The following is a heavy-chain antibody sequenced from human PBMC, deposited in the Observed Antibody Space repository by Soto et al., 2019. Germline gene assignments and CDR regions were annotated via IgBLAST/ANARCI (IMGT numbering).Heavy chain of an antibody. D-gene: IGHD6-13*01. Sequence: ASVKVSCKASGYTFTSYAMHWVRQAPGQRLEWMGWINAGNGNTKYSQKFQGRVTITRDTSASTAYMELSSLRSEDTAVYYCARGTSSSWYSGGLEDSQFEYWGQGTLVTVSS. CDR2: INAGNGNT. J-gene: IGHJ4*02. V-gene: IGHV1-3*01. CDR1: GYTFTSYA. CDR3: ARGTSSSWYSGGLEDSQFEY.